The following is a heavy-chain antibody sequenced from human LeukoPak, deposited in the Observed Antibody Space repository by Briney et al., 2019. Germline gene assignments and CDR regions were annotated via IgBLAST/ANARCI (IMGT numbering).Heavy chain of an antibody. D-gene: IGHD3-10*01. V-gene: IGHV3-66*01. Sequence: PGGSLRLSCAASGFTVSSNYTSWVRQAPGKGLEWVSVIYSGGSTYYADSVKGRFTISRDNSKNTLYLQMNSLRAEDTAVYYCARDVLWFGESVNWGQGTLVTVSS. CDR1: GFTVSSNY. CDR3: ARDVLWFGESVN. CDR2: IYSGGST. J-gene: IGHJ4*02.